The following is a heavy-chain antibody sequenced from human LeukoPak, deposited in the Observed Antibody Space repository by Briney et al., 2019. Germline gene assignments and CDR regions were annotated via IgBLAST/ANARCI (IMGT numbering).Heavy chain of an antibody. J-gene: IGHJ4*02. Sequence: SETLSLTCTVSGGSISSSSYYWGWIRQPPGKGLEWIGSIYYSGSTYYNPSLKSRVTISVDTSKNQFSLKLSSVTAADTAVYYCARAITIFGAAIPAYWGQGTLVTVSS. V-gene: IGHV4-39*01. CDR3: ARAITIFGAAIPAY. D-gene: IGHD3-3*01. CDR2: IYYSGST. CDR1: GGSISSSSYY.